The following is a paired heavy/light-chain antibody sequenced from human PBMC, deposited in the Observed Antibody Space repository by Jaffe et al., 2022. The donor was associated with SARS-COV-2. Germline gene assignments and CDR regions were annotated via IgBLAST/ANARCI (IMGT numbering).Light chain of an antibody. J-gene: IGKJ1*01. CDR2: KVS. CDR3: MQGTHWPPPT. CDR1: QSLVFSDGNTY. V-gene: IGKV2-30*01. Sequence: VVMTQSPLSLPVTLGQPASISCRSSQSLVFSDGNTYLNWFQQRPGQSPRRLIYKVSNRDSGVPDRFSGSGSGTNFTLKISRVEAEDVGVYYCMQGTHWPPPTFGQGTKVEIK.
Heavy chain of an antibody. CDR1: GFIFSGYA. CDR3: AKDFFRRVDGLY. CDR2: IGAGGGDT. D-gene: IGHD3-10*01. J-gene: IGHJ4*02. Sequence: EVQLLESGGGLVQSGGSLRLSCAASGFIFSGYAMSWVRQAPGKGLEWVSSIGAGGGDTYYADSLKGRFTISRDNSKNTLYLQVNSLRAEDTAVYYCAKDFFRRVDGLYWGQGTLVTVSS. V-gene: IGHV3-23*01.